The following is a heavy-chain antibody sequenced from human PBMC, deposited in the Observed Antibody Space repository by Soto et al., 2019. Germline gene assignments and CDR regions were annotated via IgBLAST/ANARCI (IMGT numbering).Heavy chain of an antibody. CDR2: IYYTGST. CDR3: ASSPVTGIYYAMDV. Sequence: LSLTCTVSGGSISSGGYYWSWIRQHPGKGLEWIGNIYYTGSTHYDPSLKSRITISLDTSKNQISLKLSSVTAADTAVYYCASSPVTGIYYAMDVWGQGTTVTAP. D-gene: IGHD6-19*01. CDR1: GGSISSGGYY. J-gene: IGHJ6*02. V-gene: IGHV4-31*03.